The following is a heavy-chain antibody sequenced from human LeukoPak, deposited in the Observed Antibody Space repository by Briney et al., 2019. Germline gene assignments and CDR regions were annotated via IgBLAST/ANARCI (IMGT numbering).Heavy chain of an antibody. CDR2: INPNSGGT. Sequence: ASVKVSFKASGYTFTGYYMHWVRQAPGQGGEWMGWINPNSGGTNYAQKFQGRVTMTRDTSISTAYMELSRLRYDDTAVYYCETHFYVCSSDYWGQGTLATVSS. V-gene: IGHV1-2*02. CDR3: ETHFYVCSSDY. J-gene: IGHJ4*02. D-gene: IGHD3-3*02. CDR1: GYTFTGYY.